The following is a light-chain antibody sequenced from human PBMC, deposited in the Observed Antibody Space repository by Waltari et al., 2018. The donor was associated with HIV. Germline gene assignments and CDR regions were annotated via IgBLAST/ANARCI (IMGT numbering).Light chain of an antibody. Sequence: QSALTQPASVSGSPGQSITISCIGNSSDVGDYNYVSWYQQHPGKAPKVMIYDVSNRPSGISDRFSGSKSGNTASLTISGLQAEDDADYYCSSYTSRAVSTYVFGTGTKVTVL. CDR3: SSYTSRAVSTYV. CDR2: DVS. J-gene: IGLJ1*01. V-gene: IGLV2-14*01. CDR1: SSDVGDYNY.